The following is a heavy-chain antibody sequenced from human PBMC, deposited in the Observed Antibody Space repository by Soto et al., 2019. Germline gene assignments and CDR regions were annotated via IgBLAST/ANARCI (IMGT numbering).Heavy chain of an antibody. CDR3: ASGEGNTHGMDV. Sequence: PSETLSLTCTVSGGSISSSSYYWGWIRQPPGKGLEWIGSIYYSGSTYYNPSLKSRVTISVDTSKNQFSLKLSSVTAADTAVYYCASGEGNTHGMDVWGQGTTVTVSS. CDR2: IYYSGST. D-gene: IGHD3-10*01. CDR1: GGSISSSSYY. V-gene: IGHV4-39*01. J-gene: IGHJ6*02.